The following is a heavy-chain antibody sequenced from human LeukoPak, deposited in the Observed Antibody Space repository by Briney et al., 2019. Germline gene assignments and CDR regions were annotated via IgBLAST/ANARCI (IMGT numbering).Heavy chain of an antibody. V-gene: IGHV3-33*01. CDR3: ARGVGGSYPR. Sequence: GGSLRLSCAASGSTFSSYNLHWVRQAPGKGLEWVAVDGRYKIYGDSVKGRFTISRDDSKSTMYLQMNSLRVEDTAVYYCARGVGGSYPRWGQGTLVTVSS. CDR2: DGRYK. D-gene: IGHD1-26*01. CDR1: GSTFSSYN. J-gene: IGHJ4*02.